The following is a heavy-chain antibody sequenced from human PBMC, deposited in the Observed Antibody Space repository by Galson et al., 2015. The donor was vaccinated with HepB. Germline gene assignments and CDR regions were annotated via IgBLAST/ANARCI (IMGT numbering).Heavy chain of an antibody. CDR3: AKGGGLYYYDSSGYPGAFDI. CDR2: IWYDGSNK. J-gene: IGHJ3*02. D-gene: IGHD3-22*01. CDR1: GFTFSSYG. V-gene: IGHV3-33*06. Sequence: SLRLSCAASGFTFSSYGMHWVRQAPGKGLEWVAVIWYDGSNKYYADSVKGRFTISRDNSKNTLYLQMNSLRAEDTAVYYCAKGGGLYYYDSSGYPGAFDIWGQGTMVTVSS.